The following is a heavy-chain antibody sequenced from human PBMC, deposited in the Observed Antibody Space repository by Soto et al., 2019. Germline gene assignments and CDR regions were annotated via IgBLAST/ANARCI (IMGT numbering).Heavy chain of an antibody. D-gene: IGHD2-2*01. CDR2: VSGSGGRT. Sequence: EVQLLESRGGLVQPGGSLRLSCAASGFTFSSYAMSWVRQAPGKGLEWVSVVSGSGGRTYYADSLKGRFTVTRDSSKNTLYLQMNSLRAEDTAVYYCAKDRYCSSTSCYAGFDYWGQGTPVTVSS. CDR3: AKDRYCSSTSCYAGFDY. CDR1: GFTFSSYA. J-gene: IGHJ4*02. V-gene: IGHV3-23*01.